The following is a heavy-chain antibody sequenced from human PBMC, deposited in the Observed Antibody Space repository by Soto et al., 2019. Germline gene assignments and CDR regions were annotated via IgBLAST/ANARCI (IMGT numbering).Heavy chain of an antibody. Sequence: VKVSCKASGYTFTGYYMHWVRQAPGQGLEWMGWINPNSGGTNYAQKFQGRVTMTRDTSISTAYMELSRLRSDDTAVYYCAHRGIAVAKRNYYYGMDVWGQGTTVTVSS. CDR2: INPNSGGT. V-gene: IGHV1-2*02. CDR3: AHRGIAVAKRNYYYGMDV. D-gene: IGHD6-19*01. J-gene: IGHJ6*02. CDR1: GYTFTGYY.